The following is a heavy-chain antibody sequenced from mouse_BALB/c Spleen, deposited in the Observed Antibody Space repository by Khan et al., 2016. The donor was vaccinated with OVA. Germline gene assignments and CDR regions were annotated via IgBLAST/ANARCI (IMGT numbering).Heavy chain of an antibody. D-gene: IGHD2-2*01. CDR3: ARGGYGWFAY. J-gene: IGHJ3*01. Sequence: QVQLQQSGGDLMKPGASVKISCKATGYTFSSYWIEWVKQRPGHGLEWIGQIFPGSVSTTYNEKFKGKATFTADTSSNTAYMQLSSLTSEDYAVYYCARGGYGWFAYWGRGTLVTVSA. CDR1: GYTFSSYW. V-gene: IGHV1-9*01. CDR2: IFPGSVST.